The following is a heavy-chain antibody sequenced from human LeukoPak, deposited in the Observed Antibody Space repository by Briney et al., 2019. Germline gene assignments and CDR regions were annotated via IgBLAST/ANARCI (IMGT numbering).Heavy chain of an antibody. CDR1: GFTFSSYG. V-gene: IGHV3-23*01. D-gene: IGHD3-16*01. Sequence: GGSLRLSCAASGFTFSSYGMSWVRQAPGKGLEWVSSISGNGGRTYYADSVKGRFTISRDNSKNMLYLQMNSLRAEDTAVYYCARGPGGVFDYWGQGTLVTVSS. CDR2: ISGNGGRT. CDR3: ARGPGGVFDY. J-gene: IGHJ4*02.